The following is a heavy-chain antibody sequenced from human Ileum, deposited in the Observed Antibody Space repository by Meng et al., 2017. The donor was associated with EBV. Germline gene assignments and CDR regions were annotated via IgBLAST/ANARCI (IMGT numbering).Heavy chain of an antibody. V-gene: IGHV4-39*01. CDR1: GVSIDRSSDN. J-gene: IGHJ4*02. CDR3: ARGYSSGWYYFDS. D-gene: IGHD6-19*01. Sequence: LQLQGSGPGLVKPSATRSLTCTVSGVSIDRSSDNWGWIRQSPGKGLEWMGNIYYSGTTYYNPSLKSRVTISVDTSKNQFSLKLSSVTAADTAVYYCARGYSSGWYYFDSWGQGTLVTVSS. CDR2: IYYSGTT.